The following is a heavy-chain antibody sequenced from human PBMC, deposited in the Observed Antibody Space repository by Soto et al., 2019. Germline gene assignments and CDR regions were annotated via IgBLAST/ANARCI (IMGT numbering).Heavy chain of an antibody. D-gene: IGHD2-15*01. CDR2: VNPSRGTA. J-gene: IGHJ4*02. Sequence: SCKASGYAFTNYNIHWVRQAPGQGLQWMGEVNPSRGTAGYAETFQGRVTMTRNPSTRTVYMVLTSLTPEDTAIYYCARIASAGKTFFDYWGQGTPVT. CDR3: ARIASAGKTFFDY. CDR1: GYAFTNYN. V-gene: IGHV1-46*01.